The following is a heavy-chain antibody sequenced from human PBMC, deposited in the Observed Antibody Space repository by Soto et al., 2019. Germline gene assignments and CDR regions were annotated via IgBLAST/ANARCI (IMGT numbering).Heavy chain of an antibody. CDR3: ARGRSNGAFDS. CDR1: GDSINXXX. J-gene: IGHJ4*02. V-gene: IGHV4-4*09. Sequence: QVQLQESGPGLVKPLGTXXXICTVSGDSINXXXXXXXXXXXXKGLEWIAYIYANGNTNHNPSLKSRVAISIDTSKSQFSLNLTSVTAADTAVYFCARGRSNGAFDSWGQGALVTVSS. D-gene: IGHD1-26*01. CDR2: IYANGNT.